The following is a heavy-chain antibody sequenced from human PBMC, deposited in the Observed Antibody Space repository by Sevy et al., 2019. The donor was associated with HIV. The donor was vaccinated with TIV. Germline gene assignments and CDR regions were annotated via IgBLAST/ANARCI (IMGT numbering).Heavy chain of an antibody. CDR2: IYSGGNT. J-gene: IGHJ6*02. D-gene: IGHD2-2*01. Sequence: GGSLRLSCAASGFTVSSNYMTWVRQAPGKGLEWVSVIYSGGNTYYADSVKGRFTISRDNSKNRRYLQMNSLRVEDTTVYYCGRDRRGYCSSTSCYPYGMDVWGQGTTVTVSS. CDR3: GRDRRGYCSSTSCYPYGMDV. CDR1: GFTVSSNY. V-gene: IGHV3-53*01.